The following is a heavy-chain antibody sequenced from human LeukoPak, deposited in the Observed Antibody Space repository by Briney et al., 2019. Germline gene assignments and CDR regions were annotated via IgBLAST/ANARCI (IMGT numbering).Heavy chain of an antibody. J-gene: IGHJ4*02. D-gene: IGHD2-8*01. CDR1: GGSLSNTNW. CDR2: ISLTGLT. Sequence: SGTLSLTCGVSGGSLSNTNWWSGVRQPPGQGLEWIGEISLTGLTHYNPSLESRVTVSLGKSKNQLSLNLTSVTAAATAVYYCSRENGAFSLFGYWGQGILVTV. CDR3: SRENGAFSLFGY. V-gene: IGHV4-4*02.